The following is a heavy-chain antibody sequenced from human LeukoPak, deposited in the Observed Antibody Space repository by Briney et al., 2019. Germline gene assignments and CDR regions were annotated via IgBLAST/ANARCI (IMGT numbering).Heavy chain of an antibody. V-gene: IGHV4-59*10. CDR2: IYTSGST. Sequence: SETLSLTCAVYGGSFSGYYWSWIRQPAGKGLEWIGRIYTSGSTNYNPSLKSRVTMSVDTSKNQFSLKLSSVTAADTAVYYCASPGRDGYNLAFDIWGQGTMVTVSS. CDR1: GGSFSGYY. CDR3: ASPGRDGYNLAFDI. D-gene: IGHD5-24*01. J-gene: IGHJ3*02.